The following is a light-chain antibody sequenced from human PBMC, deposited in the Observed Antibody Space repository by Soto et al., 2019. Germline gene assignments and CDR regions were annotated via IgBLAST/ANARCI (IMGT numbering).Light chain of an antibody. CDR1: QSVNSGY. Sequence: EIVLTQSPGTLSLSPGEGATLSCRASQSVNSGYLAWYQHKPGQAPRLLIYGASTRATGIPARFSGSGSGTEFTLTISSLQSEDFAVYYCQQYNNWPPWTFGQGTKVDIK. V-gene: IGKV3-15*01. J-gene: IGKJ1*01. CDR2: GAS. CDR3: QQYNNWPPWT.